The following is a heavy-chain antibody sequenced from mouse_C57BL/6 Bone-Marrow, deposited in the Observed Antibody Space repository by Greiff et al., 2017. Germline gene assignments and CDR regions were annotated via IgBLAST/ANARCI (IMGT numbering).Heavy chain of an antibody. CDR1: GYAFSSSW. J-gene: IGHJ2*01. V-gene: IGHV1-82*01. CDR2: IYPGDGDT. Sequence: QVQLQQSGPELVKPGASVKISCKASGYAFSSSWMNWVKQRPGKGLEWIGRIYPGDGDTNYNGKFKGKATLTADKSSSTAYMQLSSLTSEDSAVYFCARLPFDYWGQGTTLTVSS. CDR3: ARLPFDY.